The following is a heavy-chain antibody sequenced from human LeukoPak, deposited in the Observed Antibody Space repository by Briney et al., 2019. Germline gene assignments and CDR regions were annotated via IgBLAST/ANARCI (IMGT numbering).Heavy chain of an antibody. CDR1: GYTFTSYG. CDR2: ISAYNGNT. CDR3: ARDPLTYYYDSSGPGDAFDI. D-gene: IGHD3-22*01. V-gene: IGHV1-18*01. Sequence: GASVKVSCKASGYTFTSYGISWVRQAPGQGLEWMGWISAYNGNTNYAQKLQGRVTMTTDTSTSTAYMELRSLRSDDTAVYYCARDPLTYYYDSSGPGDAFDIWGQGTMVTVSS. J-gene: IGHJ3*02.